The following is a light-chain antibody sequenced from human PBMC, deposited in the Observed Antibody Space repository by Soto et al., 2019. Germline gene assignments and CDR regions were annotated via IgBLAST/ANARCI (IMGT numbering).Light chain of an antibody. CDR1: SSDVGAPNY. V-gene: IGLV2-8*01. CDR3: SSYGGSNNLI. CDR2: EVN. Sequence: QSALTQPPSASGSPGQSVTISCTGTSSDVGAPNYVSWYQQHPDKAPKLMIFEVNKRPSGVPDRFSGSKSGNTASLTVSGLQAEDEADYYCSSYGGSNNLIFGGGTKLTVL. J-gene: IGLJ2*01.